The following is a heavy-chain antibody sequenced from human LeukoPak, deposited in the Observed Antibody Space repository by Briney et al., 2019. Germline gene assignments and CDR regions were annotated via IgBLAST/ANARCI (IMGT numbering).Heavy chain of an antibody. CDR3: AREDAGGTYSFDY. V-gene: IGHV3-66*01. Sequence: GGSLRLSCAVSGFTVSSNFMSWVRQAPGKGPEWVSVIYTSGITYYADSVRGRFSISRDNSKNTLYLQMDSLTVEDTAVYYCAREDAGGTYSFDYWGQGILVTVSS. J-gene: IGHJ4*02. D-gene: IGHD1-26*01. CDR1: GFTVSSNF. CDR2: IYTSGIT.